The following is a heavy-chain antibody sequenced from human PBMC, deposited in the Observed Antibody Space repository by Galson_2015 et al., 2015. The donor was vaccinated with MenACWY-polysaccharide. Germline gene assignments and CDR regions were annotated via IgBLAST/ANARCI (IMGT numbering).Heavy chain of an antibody. CDR2: LKQDGSEK. D-gene: IGHD3-10*01. V-gene: IGHV3-7*01. J-gene: IGHJ6*02. Sequence: SLRLSCAASGFSFGGYWMSWVRQAPGKGLEWVANLKQDGSEKYYVDSVKGRFTISRDNAKNSLYLQMNSLRAEDTALYYCARDLDYGSGTSDVWGHGTTVRVSS. CDR1: GFSFGGYW. CDR3: ARDLDYGSGTSDV.